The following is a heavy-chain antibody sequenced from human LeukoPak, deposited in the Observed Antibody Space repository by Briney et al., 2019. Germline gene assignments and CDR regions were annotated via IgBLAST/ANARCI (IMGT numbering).Heavy chain of an antibody. D-gene: IGHD3-10*01. CDR1: GGSISSGGYS. J-gene: IGHJ6*04. CDR3: ARDLVEYYGSGSYYPRTSRYYYYGMDV. Sequence: MASQTLSLTCAVSGGSISSGGYSWSWIRQPPGKGLEWIGYIYYSGSTNYNPSLKSRVTISVDTSKNQFSLKLSSVTAADTAVYYCARDLVEYYGSGSYYPRTSRYYYYGMDVWGKGTTVTVSS. CDR2: IYYSGST. V-gene: IGHV4-61*08.